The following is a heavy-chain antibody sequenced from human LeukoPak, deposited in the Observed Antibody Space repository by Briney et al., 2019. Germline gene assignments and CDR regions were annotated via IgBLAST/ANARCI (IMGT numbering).Heavy chain of an antibody. CDR3: ARDSYYYGSGSYWTDVFDI. CDR1: GDSISSSSYY. J-gene: IGHJ3*02. Sequence: ASETLSLTCTVSGDSISSSSYYWGWIRQPPGKGLEWIGHIYYSGNTNYNPSLKSRVTISVDTSKNQFSLKLSSVTAADTAVYYCARDSYYYGSGSYWTDVFDIWGQGTMVTVSS. D-gene: IGHD3-10*01. V-gene: IGHV4-61*01. CDR2: IYYSGNT.